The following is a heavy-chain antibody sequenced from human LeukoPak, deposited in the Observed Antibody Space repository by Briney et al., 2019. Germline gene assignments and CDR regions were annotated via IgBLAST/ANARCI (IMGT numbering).Heavy chain of an antibody. Sequence: SETLSLTCTVSGGSISNYYWSWIRQPPGKGLEWIGYIYSSGSTNYNPSLNSGVIISVDTFKNQFSLKLTSVTAADTAVYYCARSRSGVLRGYYMDVWGNGTTVTVSS. D-gene: IGHD3-10*01. CDR2: IYSSGST. J-gene: IGHJ6*03. CDR3: ARSRSGVLRGYYMDV. CDR1: GGSISNYY. V-gene: IGHV4-4*09.